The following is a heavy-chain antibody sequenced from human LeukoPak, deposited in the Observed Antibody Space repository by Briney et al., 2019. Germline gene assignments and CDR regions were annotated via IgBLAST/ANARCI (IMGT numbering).Heavy chain of an antibody. CDR2: IIPIFGTV. J-gene: IGHJ5*02. CDR1: RGTFSSYA. V-gene: IGHV1-69*06. CDR3: ARARNPYYDILTGYRPYNWFDP. Sequence: PAASVKVSCKASRGTFSSYAISWVRQAPGQGLEWMGGIIPIFGTVNYAQKFQGRVTITADKSTSTAYMELSSLRSEDTAVYYCARARNPYYDILTGYRPYNWFDPWGQGTLVTVSS. D-gene: IGHD3-9*01.